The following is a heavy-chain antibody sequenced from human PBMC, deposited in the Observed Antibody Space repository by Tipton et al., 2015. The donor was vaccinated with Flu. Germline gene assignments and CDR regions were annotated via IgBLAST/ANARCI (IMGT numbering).Heavy chain of an antibody. CDR2: IYYSGST. J-gene: IGHJ4*01. V-gene: IGHV4-59*02. D-gene: IGHD2-2*01. CDR3: ARDPSLGMPDYFDY. CDR1: GDFVSSYY. Sequence: TLSLTCTVSGDFVSSYYWSWIRQPPGKGLEWIGYIYYSGSTNSNPSLKSRVTISVDTSKNQVSLKLSSVTAADTAVYYCARDPSLGMPDYFDYWGHGILVTASS.